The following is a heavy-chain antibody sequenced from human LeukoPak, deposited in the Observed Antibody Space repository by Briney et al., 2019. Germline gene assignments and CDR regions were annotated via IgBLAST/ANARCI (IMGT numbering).Heavy chain of an antibody. D-gene: IGHD2-8*01. CDR3: ARVFAAGVWFDY. J-gene: IGHJ4*02. V-gene: IGHV1-46*01. Sequence: ASVKVSCKASGFSFTNYGFSWVRQAPGQGLEWMGIINPSDGTTSYAQKFQGRVTMTRDTSTSIVYMELSSLRSEDTAIYYCARVFAAGVWFDYWGQGTLVTVSS. CDR1: GFSFTNYG. CDR2: INPSDGTT.